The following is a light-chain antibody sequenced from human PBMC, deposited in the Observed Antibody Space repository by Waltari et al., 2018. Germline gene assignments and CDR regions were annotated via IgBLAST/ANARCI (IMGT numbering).Light chain of an antibody. CDR1: SSNIGSNT. Sequence: QSVLTQPPSASGTPGQRVTISCSGSSSNIGSNTVNWYHHLTGTAPKLLMYTNDHRPSGVPDRFSGYRSGTSASLAISGLRSEDEADYYCAVWDDSLNGPVVGGGTRLTVL. CDR3: AVWDDSLNGPV. V-gene: IGLV1-44*01. CDR2: TND. J-gene: IGLJ2*01.